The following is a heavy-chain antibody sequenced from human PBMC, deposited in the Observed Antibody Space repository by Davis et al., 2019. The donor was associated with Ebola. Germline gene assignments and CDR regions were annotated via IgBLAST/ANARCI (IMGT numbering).Heavy chain of an antibody. CDR1: GYSFTSYW. V-gene: IGHV5-51*01. CDR2: IFPGDSDT. CDR3: ARLLSRYYYFDY. Sequence: GESLKISCKGSGYSFTSYWIVWVRQMPGKGLECMGIIFPGDSDTRYSPSFQGQVTISADKSISTAYLQWSSLKASDTAMYYCARLLSRYYYFDYWGQGTLVTVSS. D-gene: IGHD2/OR15-2a*01. J-gene: IGHJ4*02.